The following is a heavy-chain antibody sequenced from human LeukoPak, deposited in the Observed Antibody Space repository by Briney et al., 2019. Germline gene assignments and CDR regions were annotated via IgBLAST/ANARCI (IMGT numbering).Heavy chain of an antibody. CDR3: AKDRSAGY. Sequence: GGSLRLSCAASGFTFSSYWMTWVRQAPGKGLEWVSGISASGVSTYYADFVRGRFTISRDNSRNTLYLQMNSLRADDTAVYYCAKDRSAGYWGQGTLVTVSS. CDR2: ISASGVST. CDR1: GFTFSSYW. V-gene: IGHV3-23*01. J-gene: IGHJ4*02.